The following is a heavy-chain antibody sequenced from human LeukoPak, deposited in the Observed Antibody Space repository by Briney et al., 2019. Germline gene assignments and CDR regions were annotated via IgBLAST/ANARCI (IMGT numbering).Heavy chain of an antibody. CDR2: IFFDGSNK. J-gene: IGHJ3*02. D-gene: IGHD5-18*01. CDR1: GFTFGTYT. Sequence: PGRSLRLSCAASGFTFGTYTVYWVRQAPGKGLEWVAVIFFDGSNKYYADSVRGRFTISRDNFKNTLYLEMNSLRVEDTALYYCARATGSYSYGAWAFDIWGQGTMVTVSS. CDR3: ARATGSYSYGAWAFDI. V-gene: IGHV3-30-3*01.